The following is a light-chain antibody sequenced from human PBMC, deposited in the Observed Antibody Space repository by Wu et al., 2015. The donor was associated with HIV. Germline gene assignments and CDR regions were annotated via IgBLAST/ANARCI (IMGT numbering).Light chain of an antibody. CDR2: VAS. V-gene: IGKV3-20*01. CDR3: QQYGSSPPT. Sequence: WYQQKPTATDSQNYIISVASSRATGIPDRFSGSVSGTGFTLTISRLEPEDFALYYCQQYGSSPPTFGGGTKVEIK. J-gene: IGKJ4*01.